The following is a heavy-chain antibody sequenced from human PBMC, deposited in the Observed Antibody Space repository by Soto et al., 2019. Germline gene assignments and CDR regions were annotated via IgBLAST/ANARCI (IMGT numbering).Heavy chain of an antibody. CDR1: GFTFSRFW. CDR2: INTDGSST. V-gene: IGHV3-74*01. CDR3: AKRGVDTFGLSY. J-gene: IGHJ4*02. Sequence: EVQLVESGGGLVQPGGSLRLSCAISGFTFSRFWMHWVRQAPGEGLVWVSRINTDGSSTSYADSVKGRFTISRDNAKNTLYLQMNSLRVEETAMYYCAKRGVDTFGLSYWGLGTLVTVSS. D-gene: IGHD3-10*01.